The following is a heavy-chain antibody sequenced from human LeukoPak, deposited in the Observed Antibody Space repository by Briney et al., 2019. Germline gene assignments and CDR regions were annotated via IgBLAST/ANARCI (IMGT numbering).Heavy chain of an antibody. CDR1: GFTFSSYG. D-gene: IGHD3-10*01. J-gene: IGHJ4*02. Sequence: PGGSLRLSCAASGFTFSSYGMHWVRQAPGKGLEWVAIISYDGTNKYYADSVKGRFTISSDNSKNTLYLQMNSLRAEDTAVYYCAIPPDLWFGELFGPFDYWGQGTLVTVSS. V-gene: IGHV3-30*03. CDR2: ISYDGTNK. CDR3: AIPPDLWFGELFGPFDY.